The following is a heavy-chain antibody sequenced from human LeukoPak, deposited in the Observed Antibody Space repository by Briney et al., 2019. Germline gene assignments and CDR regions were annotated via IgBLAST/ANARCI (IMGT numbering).Heavy chain of an antibody. CDR3: ARETILPTMIVVVPTGFDY. D-gene: IGHD3-22*01. CDR1: GFSFSSYG. V-gene: IGHV3-30*03. J-gene: IGHJ4*02. Sequence: GGSLRLSCAASGFSFSSYGMHWVRQAPGKGLDWVAVTSHDGRRKFYAGSVRGRFTIARDNSKNTLYLQMNSLRAEDTAVYYCARETILPTMIVVVPTGFDYWGQGTLVTVSS. CDR2: TSHDGRRK.